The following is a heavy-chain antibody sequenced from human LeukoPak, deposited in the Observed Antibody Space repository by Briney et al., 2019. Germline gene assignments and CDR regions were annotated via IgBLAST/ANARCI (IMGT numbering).Heavy chain of an antibody. CDR1: GFSFSSSA. V-gene: IGHV3-30*02. J-gene: IGHJ4*02. D-gene: IGHD4-17*01. Sequence: GGSLRLSCAASGFSFSSSAMHWVRQAPGKGLDWVAFIHYDGNNKFYADSVKGRFTISRDNSKNTLYLQMNSLRPEDTAVYYCAARRLTVTTEIDYWGQGTLVTVSS. CDR2: IHYDGNNK. CDR3: AARRLTVTTEIDY.